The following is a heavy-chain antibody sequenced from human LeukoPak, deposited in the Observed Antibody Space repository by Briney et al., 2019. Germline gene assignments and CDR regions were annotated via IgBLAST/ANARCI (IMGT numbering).Heavy chain of an antibody. D-gene: IGHD2-2*01. V-gene: IGHV1-18*04. Sequence: ASVKVSCKASGYTFTSYGISWVRQAPGQGLEWMGWISAYNGNTNYAQKLQGRVTMTTDTSTSTAYMELRSLRSGDTAVYYCARVPVGYCSSTSCYASIQPSHEFDYWGQGTLVTVSS. J-gene: IGHJ4*02. CDR2: ISAYNGNT. CDR1: GYTFTSYG. CDR3: ARVPVGYCSSTSCYASIQPSHEFDY.